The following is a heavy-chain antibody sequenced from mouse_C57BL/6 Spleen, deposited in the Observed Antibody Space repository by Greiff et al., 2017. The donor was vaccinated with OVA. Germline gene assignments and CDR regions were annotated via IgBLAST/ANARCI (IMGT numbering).Heavy chain of an antibody. CDR3: ARAASPDYAMDY. J-gene: IGHJ4*01. CDR2: IYPGDGDT. Sequence: VQLQQSGPELVKPGASVKISCKASGFAFSSSGMNWVKQRPGTGLEWIGRIYPGDGDTNYNGKFKGKATLTADKSSSTAYMQLSSLTSEDSAVYFCARAASPDYAMDYWGQGTSVTVSS. V-gene: IGHV1-82*01. CDR1: GFAFSSSG. D-gene: IGHD6-1*01.